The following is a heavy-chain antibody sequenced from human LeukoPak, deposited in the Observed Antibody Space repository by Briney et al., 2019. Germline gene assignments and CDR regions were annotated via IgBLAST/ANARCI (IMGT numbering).Heavy chain of an antibody. CDR2: ISAYNGNT. CDR1: GYTFTSYG. J-gene: IGHJ3*02. D-gene: IGHD6-19*01. Sequence: GASVKVSCKASGYTFTSYGISWVRQAPGQGLEWMGWISAYNGNTNYAQKLQGRVTMTTDTSTSTAYMELRSLRSDDTAVYYCARDRQWLALTHDAFDIWGQGTVVTVSS. CDR3: ARDRQWLALTHDAFDI. V-gene: IGHV1-18*01.